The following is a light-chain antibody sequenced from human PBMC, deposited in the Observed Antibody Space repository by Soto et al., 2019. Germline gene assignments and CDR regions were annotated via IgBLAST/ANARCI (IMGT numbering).Light chain of an antibody. CDR1: QSISSW. Sequence: DIQMTPSPSTLSGSVVDRVTITCRASQSISSWLAWYQQKPGKAPELLIYDASSLESGVPSRFSGSGSETEFTLTISSLQPDDFATYYCQQYKSFSWTFGQGTKVDIK. CDR2: DAS. J-gene: IGKJ1*01. V-gene: IGKV1-5*01. CDR3: QQYKSFSWT.